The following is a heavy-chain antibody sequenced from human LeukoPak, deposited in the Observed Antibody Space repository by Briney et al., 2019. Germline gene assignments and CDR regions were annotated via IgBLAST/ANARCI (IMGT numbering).Heavy chain of an antibody. CDR2: LRGNGDT. V-gene: IGHV3-23*01. D-gene: IGHD3/OR15-3a*01. CDR1: GVTFSSYA. CDR3: AKTSLVLDAEAVL. Sequence: AGTLRLSCAASGVTFSSYAMSWVREAPARGLEWVSSLRGNGDTFYADSVKGRFTISIDESRNTVYLQLNNVTVEDTAVYYCAKTSLVLDAEAVLWGQGTVVTVSS. J-gene: IGHJ4*02.